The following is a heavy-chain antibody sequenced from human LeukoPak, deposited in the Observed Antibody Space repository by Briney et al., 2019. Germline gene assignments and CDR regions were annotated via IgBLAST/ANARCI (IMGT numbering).Heavy chain of an antibody. J-gene: IGHJ4*02. CDR2: INPNSGGT. D-gene: IGHD2-21*01. V-gene: IGHV1-2*02. Sequence: ASVKVSCKASGYTFTGYYMHWVRQAPGQGLEWMGWINPNSGGTNYAQKFQGRVTITRNTSISTAYMELSSLRSEDTAVYYCARGLLAYCGGDCLIFDYWGQGTLVTVSS. CDR1: GYTFTGYY. CDR3: ARGLLAYCGGDCLIFDY.